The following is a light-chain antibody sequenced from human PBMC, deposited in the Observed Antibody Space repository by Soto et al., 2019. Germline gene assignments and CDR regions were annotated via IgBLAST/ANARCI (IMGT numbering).Light chain of an antibody. CDR2: LGS. V-gene: IGKV2-28*01. Sequence: DIVMTQSPLSLPVTPGEPASISCRSSQSLLHSNGYNYLDWYLQKPGQSPQLLIYLGSNRASGGPDRFSGSRSRTDFTLKISRVEAEDVGVYYCMQALQTPPTFGQGTKVEIK. CDR1: QSLLHSNGYNY. CDR3: MQALQTPPT. J-gene: IGKJ1*01.